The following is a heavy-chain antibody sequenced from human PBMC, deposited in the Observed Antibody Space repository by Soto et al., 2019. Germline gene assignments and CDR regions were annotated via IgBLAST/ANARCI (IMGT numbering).Heavy chain of an antibody. V-gene: IGHV3-30-3*01. CDR3: AREGGRVAAAGYGMDV. J-gene: IGHJ6*02. Sequence: GGSLRLSCVASGFTFSSYAMHWVRQVPGKGLEWVAVTSYDGNYKYYADSVKGRFTISRDNSKNTLYLQMNSLGAEDTAVYSCAREGGRVAAAGYGMDVWGQGTTVTVSS. CDR1: GFTFSSYA. CDR2: TSYDGNYK. D-gene: IGHD6-13*01.